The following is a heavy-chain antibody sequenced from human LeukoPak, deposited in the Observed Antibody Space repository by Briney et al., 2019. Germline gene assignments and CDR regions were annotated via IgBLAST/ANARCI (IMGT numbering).Heavy chain of an antibody. CDR1: GGTFSIYA. D-gene: IGHD3-3*01. CDR2: IIPIFGTA. Sequence: SSVNVSCKASGGTFSIYAIRWVRQPPRQGHEWMGGIIPIFGTANYAQKFQGRVTITADESTSTDYMELTSLRSEDTAVYYCARDRDFWSGYHDYWGQGTLVTVSS. V-gene: IGHV1-69*13. CDR3: ARDRDFWSGYHDY. J-gene: IGHJ4*02.